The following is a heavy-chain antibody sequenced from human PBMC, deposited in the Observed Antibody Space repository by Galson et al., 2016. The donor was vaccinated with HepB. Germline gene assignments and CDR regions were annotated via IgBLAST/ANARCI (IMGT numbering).Heavy chain of an antibody. D-gene: IGHD1-1*01. J-gene: IGHJ4*02. CDR3: VPQLSVDVIRSSSFNS. CDR2: IKADGSAE. Sequence: LRLSCAVSGFSFRSYWMSWVRQTPEKGLEWVANIKADGSAEDYVDSVKGRFTISRDNAKSSLYLQMSSLRPEDTAVYHCVPQLSVDVIRSSSFNSWGQVTLVTVSS. CDR1: GFSFRSYW. V-gene: IGHV3-7*01.